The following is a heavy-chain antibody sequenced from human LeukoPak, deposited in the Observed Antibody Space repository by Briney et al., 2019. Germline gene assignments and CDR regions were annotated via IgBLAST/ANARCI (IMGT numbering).Heavy chain of an antibody. Sequence: PSETLSLTCTVSGGSISSYYWSWIRQPPGKGLEWIGYIYYSGSTHYNPSLKSRAAISVDTSKNHFSLKLSSVTAADTAVYYCARVLAVAGTPFDYWGQGTLVTVSS. CDR2: IYYSGST. V-gene: IGHV4-59*01. CDR1: GGSISSYY. D-gene: IGHD6-19*01. J-gene: IGHJ4*02. CDR3: ARVLAVAGTPFDY.